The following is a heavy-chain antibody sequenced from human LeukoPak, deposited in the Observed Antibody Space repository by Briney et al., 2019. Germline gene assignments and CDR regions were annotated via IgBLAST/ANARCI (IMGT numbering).Heavy chain of an antibody. CDR2: ISTYNQNT. Sequence: ASVKVSCKASGYTFTSYGIAWVRQAPGQGLEWMGWISTYNQNTHYAQKYQGRVTMTTDTSTSTAYMELRSLRSDDTAVYYCARPRGTGTFPFDYWGQGTLVTVSS. J-gene: IGHJ4*02. CDR3: ARPRGTGTFPFDY. V-gene: IGHV1-18*01. CDR1: GYTFTSYG. D-gene: IGHD3-10*01.